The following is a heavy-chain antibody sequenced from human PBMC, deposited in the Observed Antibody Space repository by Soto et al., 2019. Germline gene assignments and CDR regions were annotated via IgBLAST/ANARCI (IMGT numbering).Heavy chain of an antibody. CDR3: AKRGVGTFGLSY. CDR2: INTDGSST. V-gene: IGHV3-74*01. D-gene: IGHD2-15*01. Sequence: EVQLVESGGGLVQPGGYLRLSCAGSGFTFSSFWMHWVRQAPGEGLVWVSRINTDGSSTSYADSVKGRFTISRDNAKNMIYLQMTSLRVEDTAMYYCAKRGVGTFGLSYWGEVALVTVSS. J-gene: IGHJ4*02. CDR1: GFTFSSFW.